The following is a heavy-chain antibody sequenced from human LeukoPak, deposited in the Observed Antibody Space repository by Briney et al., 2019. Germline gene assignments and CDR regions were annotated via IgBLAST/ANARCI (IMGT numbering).Heavy chain of an antibody. CDR2: SKNRGQGYTI. J-gene: IGHJ4*02. CDR1: GFTFSDHY. D-gene: IGHD1-7*01. V-gene: IGHV3-72*01. CDR3: VNCQFGTTVY. Sequence: GGSLRLSCATSGFTFSDHYMDWVRQAPGKGLEWVGRSKNRGQGYTIEYAASVKGRFTISRDESQSSLSLQLNNIKTEDTAVYYCVNCQFGTTVYWGQGTLVTVSS.